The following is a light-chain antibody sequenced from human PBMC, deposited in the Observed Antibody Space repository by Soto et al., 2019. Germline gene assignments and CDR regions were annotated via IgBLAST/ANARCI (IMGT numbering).Light chain of an antibody. V-gene: IGKV1-27*01. CDR1: QGISNY. Sequence: DIQMTQSPSSLSASVGDRVTITCRASQGISNYLAWYQQKPGKVPKLLIYAASTLQSGVPSRFSGSGSGTDFTFTISSLQPEDVATYYCPKYNSAPQTFGQGTKVEIK. CDR2: AAS. CDR3: PKYNSAPQT. J-gene: IGKJ1*01.